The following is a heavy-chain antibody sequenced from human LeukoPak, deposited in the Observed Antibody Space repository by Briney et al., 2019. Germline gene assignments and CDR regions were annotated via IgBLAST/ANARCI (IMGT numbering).Heavy chain of an antibody. D-gene: IGHD2-21*01. CDR3: ARADRLHGGPYLIGP. J-gene: IGHJ5*02. Sequence: SVKVTCKTSGYSFTDYYMHGVRQAPAQGLEWMGLINPNSGGTSSAQKVQGRVTLTRDTSITTVYMEVSWLTCDDPAIYYCARADRLHGGPYLIGPWGQGTLVTVFS. CDR1: GYSFTDYY. V-gene: IGHV1-2*02. CDR2: INPNSGGT.